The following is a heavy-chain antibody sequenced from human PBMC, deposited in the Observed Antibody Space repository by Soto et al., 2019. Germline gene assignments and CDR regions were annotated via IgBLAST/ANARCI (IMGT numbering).Heavy chain of an antibody. CDR1: GLTLEDYA. D-gene: IGHD2-15*01. Sequence: VQLVESGGGLAQPGRSLRLSCVASGLTLEDYAMHWVRQAPGKGLEWVSGISWNSDNIDYADSVKGRFTISRDNARNSLYLHMNSLRVEDTALYYCTKAAVPSGIRWFDPWGQGTLVTVSS. CDR2: ISWNSDNI. CDR3: TKAAVPSGIRWFDP. V-gene: IGHV3-9*01. J-gene: IGHJ5*02.